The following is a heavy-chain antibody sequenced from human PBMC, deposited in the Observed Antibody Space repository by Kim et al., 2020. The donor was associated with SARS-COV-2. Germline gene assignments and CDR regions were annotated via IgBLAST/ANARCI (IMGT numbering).Heavy chain of an antibody. CDR1: GFTFSGSA. Sequence: GGSLRLSCAASGFTFSGSAMHWVRQASGKGLEWVGRIRSKANSYATAYAASVKGRFTISRDDSKNTAYLQMNSLKTEDTAVYYCTRRLLWFGEDDAFDIWGQGTMVTVSS. CDR3: TRRLLWFGEDDAFDI. CDR2: IRSKANSYAT. J-gene: IGHJ3*02. D-gene: IGHD3-10*01. V-gene: IGHV3-73*01.